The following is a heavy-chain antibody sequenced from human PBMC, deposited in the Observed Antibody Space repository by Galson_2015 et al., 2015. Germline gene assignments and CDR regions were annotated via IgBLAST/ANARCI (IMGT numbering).Heavy chain of an antibody. Sequence: LSLTCAVSGGSISSSNWWSWVRQPPGKGLEWIGEIYHSGSTNYNPSLKSRVTISVDKSKNQFSLKLSSVTAADTAVYYCARDWEYSSSRGAFDIWGQGTMVTVSS. J-gene: IGHJ3*02. V-gene: IGHV4-4*02. D-gene: IGHD6-13*01. CDR3: ARDWEYSSSRGAFDI. CDR2: IYHSGST. CDR1: GGSISSSNW.